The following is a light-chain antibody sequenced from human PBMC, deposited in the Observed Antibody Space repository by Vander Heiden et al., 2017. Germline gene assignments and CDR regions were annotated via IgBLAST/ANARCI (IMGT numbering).Light chain of an antibody. J-gene: IGKJ2*01. CDR3: QQYDNLPSTA. Sequence: DIQMTQSPSSLSASVGDRVTITFQASQDISHYLNWYQQKPGKAPKLLIYDASNLETGVPSRFSGSGSGTDFTFTISSLQPEDSATYYCQQYDNLPSTAFGQGTKLEIK. CDR1: QDISHY. V-gene: IGKV1-33*01. CDR2: DAS.